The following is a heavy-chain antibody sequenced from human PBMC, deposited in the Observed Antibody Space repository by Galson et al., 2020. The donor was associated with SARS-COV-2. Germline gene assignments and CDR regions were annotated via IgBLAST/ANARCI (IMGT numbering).Heavy chain of an antibody. Sequence: SETLSLTCSVSGGSISSTNYYWIWIRQPGAKGLEWIGRIYTTGGIMYSPSLKSRVTMSTDTSKNQFSLRLNSVTAADTGVYFCARASSRKGQPPGFVDSWGPGALVTVSS. CDR1: GGSISSTNYY. J-gene: IGHJ4*02. V-gene: IGHV4-61*02. CDR2: IYTTGGI. CDR3: ARASSRKGQPPGFVDS.